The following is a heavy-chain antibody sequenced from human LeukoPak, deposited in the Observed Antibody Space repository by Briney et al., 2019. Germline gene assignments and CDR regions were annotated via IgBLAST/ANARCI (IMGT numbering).Heavy chain of an antibody. D-gene: IGHD2-2*01. J-gene: IGHJ4*02. Sequence: GGSLRLSCAASGFTFSSYGMHWVRQAPGKGLEWVAFIRYDGSNKYYADSVKGRFTISRDNSKNTLYLQMNSLRAEDTAVYYCAKDLGGIVVVPAAILDYWGQGTLVTVSS. V-gene: IGHV3-30*02. CDR3: AKDLGGIVVVPAAILDY. CDR2: IRYDGSNK. CDR1: GFTFSSYG.